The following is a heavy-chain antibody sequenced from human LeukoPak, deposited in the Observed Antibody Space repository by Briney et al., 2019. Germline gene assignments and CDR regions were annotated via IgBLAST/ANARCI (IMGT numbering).Heavy chain of an antibody. D-gene: IGHD2/OR15-2a*01. V-gene: IGHV1-2*02. J-gene: IGHJ4*02. CDR2: INPNSGGT. CDR3: AREGSGDSFHAAG. CDR1: GYTFTGYY. Sequence: ASVKVSCKASGYTFTGYYMHWVRQAPGQGLEWMGRINPNSGGTNYAQKFQGRVTMTRDTSINTAYMELSRLRSDDTAVYYCAREGSGDSFHAAGWGQGTLVTVSS.